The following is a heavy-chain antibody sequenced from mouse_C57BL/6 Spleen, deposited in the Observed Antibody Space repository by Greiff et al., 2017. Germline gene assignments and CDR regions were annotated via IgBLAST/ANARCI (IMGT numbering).Heavy chain of an antibody. CDR2: IDPANGNT. J-gene: IGHJ3*01. V-gene: IGHV14-3*01. Sequence: VQLQQSVAELVRPGASVKLSCTASGFNIKNTYMNWVKQRPEQGLEWIGMIDPANGNTKYAPKFQGKATITADTSSNTAYLQLSSQTSEDTSIYYCARDDYDDALFAYWGQGTLVTVSA. CDR3: ARDDYDDALFAY. CDR1: GFNIKNTY. D-gene: IGHD2-4*01.